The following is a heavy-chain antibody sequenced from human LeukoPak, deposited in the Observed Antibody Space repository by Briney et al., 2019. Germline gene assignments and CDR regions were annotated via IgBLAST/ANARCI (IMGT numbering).Heavy chain of an antibody. CDR1: GYSFTSYW. CDR3: ARQMTTVTTERIYFDY. J-gene: IGHJ4*02. D-gene: IGHD4-11*01. V-gene: IGHV5-51*01. Sequence: AESLQISCKGSGYSFTSYWIGWVRQMPGKGLEWMGVIYPGNSDARYSPSFQGQVTISAGTSISTAYLQWTSLKASDTAMYYCARQMTTVTTERIYFDYWGQGSLVTVSS. CDR2: IYPGNSDA.